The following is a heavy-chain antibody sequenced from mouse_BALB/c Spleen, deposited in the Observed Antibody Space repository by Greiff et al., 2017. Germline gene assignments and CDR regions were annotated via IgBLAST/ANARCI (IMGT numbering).Heavy chain of an antibody. V-gene: IGHV1-87*01. Sequence: VQLQQSGAELARPGASVKLSCKASGYTFTSYWMQWVKQRPGQGLEWIGAIYPGDGDTRYTQKFKGKATLTADKSSSTAYMQLSSLASEDSAVYYCARGHDGYAMDYWGQGTSVTVSS. CDR2: IYPGDGDT. D-gene: IGHD2-12*01. J-gene: IGHJ4*01. CDR1: GYTFTSYW. CDR3: ARGHDGYAMDY.